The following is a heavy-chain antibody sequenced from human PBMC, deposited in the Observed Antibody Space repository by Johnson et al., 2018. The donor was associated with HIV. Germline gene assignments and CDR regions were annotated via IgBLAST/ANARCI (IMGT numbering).Heavy chain of an antibody. Sequence: QVQLVESGGGVVQPGRSLRLSCAASGFTFSSYAMHWVRQAPGKGLEWVAVISYDGSNKYYANSVKGRFTISRDNSKNTLYLQMGSLRAEDMAVYYCARDRTTVTILDAFDIWGQGTMVTVSS. CDR2: ISYDGSNK. CDR3: ARDRTTVTILDAFDI. V-gene: IGHV3-30*14. CDR1: GFTFSSYA. J-gene: IGHJ3*02. D-gene: IGHD4-17*01.